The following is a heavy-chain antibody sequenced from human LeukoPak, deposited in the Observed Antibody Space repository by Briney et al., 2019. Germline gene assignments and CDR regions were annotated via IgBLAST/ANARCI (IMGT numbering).Heavy chain of an antibody. V-gene: IGHV1-69*02. D-gene: IGHD5-12*01. CDR1: GGTFSSYT. CDR2: IIPILGIA. Sequence: SVKVSCKASGGTFSSYTISWVRQAPGQGLEWMGRIIPILGIANYAQKFQGRVTITADKSTSTAYTELSSLRSEDTAVYYCARGSINSGYDWGNWFDPWGQGTLVTVSS. CDR3: ARGSINSGYDWGNWFDP. J-gene: IGHJ5*02.